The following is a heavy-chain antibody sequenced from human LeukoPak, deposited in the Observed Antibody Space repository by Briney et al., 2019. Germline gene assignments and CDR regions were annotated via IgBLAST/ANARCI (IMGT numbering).Heavy chain of an antibody. CDR2: NFHSGDT. D-gene: IGHD3-22*01. Sequence: SETLSLTCSVSGDSISGGFYWRWIRQYPGGGLEWIGYNFHSGDTSYNPSLNSRVMISVDTSQNQISLRLTSVTAADTAVYYCARAPFAYYESPWDSWGQGILVTVSS. CDR3: ARAPFAYYESPWDS. V-gene: IGHV4-31*03. J-gene: IGHJ4*02. CDR1: GDSISGGFY.